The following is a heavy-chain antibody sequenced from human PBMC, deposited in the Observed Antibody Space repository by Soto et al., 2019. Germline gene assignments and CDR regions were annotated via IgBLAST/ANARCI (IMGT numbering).Heavy chain of an antibody. D-gene: IGHD2-2*01. CDR1: GYTFTSYY. CDR2: INPSGATT. V-gene: IGHV1-46*01. CDR3: ARRDCFSSSCYFKY. Sequence: ASVEISCKASGYTFTSYYVHWVRQAPGQGLEWMGIINPSGATTTYAQNFQGRVAMTRDTSTSTVYMELSSLRSEDTAVYYCARRDCFSSSCYFKYWGQGTLVTVSS. J-gene: IGHJ4*02.